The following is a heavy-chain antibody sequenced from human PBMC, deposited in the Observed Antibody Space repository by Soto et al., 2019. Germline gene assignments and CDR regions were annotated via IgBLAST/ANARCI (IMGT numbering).Heavy chain of an antibody. D-gene: IGHD2-2*01. CDR1: GYTFSNYA. Sequence: ASVKVSCKASGYTFSNYARHWVRQAPGQRPEWMGWINAGNGNTKYSQRFQGRVTITRDTSASTAYMELSSLRSEDTAVYYCAKDKGPVVPAATGSWGQGTLVTVSS. V-gene: IGHV1-3*01. CDR2: INAGNGNT. CDR3: AKDKGPVVPAATGS. J-gene: IGHJ5*02.